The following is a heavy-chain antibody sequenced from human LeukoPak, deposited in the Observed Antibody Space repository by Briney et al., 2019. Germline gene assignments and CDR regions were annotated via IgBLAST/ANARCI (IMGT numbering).Heavy chain of an antibody. J-gene: IGHJ5*02. CDR3: ARIRCGHTGDICYNH. Sequence: PSETLSLTCTVSGVSFNAYYWSWIRQSLGKGLEWIGEVSPGGYVKYNPSLRSRVTISVDTSENQLSLRLSSVTAADTAMYYCARIRCGHTGDICYNHWAQGTLVTVSS. D-gene: IGHD2-8*02. V-gene: IGHV4-34*01. CDR2: VSPGGYV. CDR1: GVSFNAYY.